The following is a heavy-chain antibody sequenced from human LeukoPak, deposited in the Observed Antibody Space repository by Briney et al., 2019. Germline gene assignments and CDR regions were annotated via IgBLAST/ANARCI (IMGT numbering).Heavy chain of an antibody. CDR2: ISYDGSNK. J-gene: IGHJ5*02. V-gene: IGHV3-30-3*01. CDR3: ARAFTRLYCSSTSCEPNWNWFDP. CDR1: GFTFSSYA. Sequence: GRSLRLSCAASGFTFSSYAMHCVRQAPGKGLEWVAVISYDGSNKYYADSVKGRFTISRDNSKNTLYLQMNSLRAEDTAVYYCARAFTRLYCSSTSCEPNWNWFDPWGQGTLVTVSS. D-gene: IGHD2-2*01.